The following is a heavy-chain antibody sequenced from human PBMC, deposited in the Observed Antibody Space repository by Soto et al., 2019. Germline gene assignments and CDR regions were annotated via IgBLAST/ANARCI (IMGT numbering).Heavy chain of an antibody. CDR3: AGTIGGEAVAIPRPFDV. J-gene: IGHJ3*01. CDR2: IIPLFGAG. CDR1: GGTVSVDS. Sequence: QVRLVQSGAEVRRPGSSVKLSCKASGGTVSVDSITWLRQAPGHTLEWIGGIIPLFGAGNVADRVKARVTFSAEESTSTAYLELRSVRSEDTAKYYCAGTIGGEAVAIPRPFDVWGRGTRFTVSP. V-gene: IGHV1-69*01. D-gene: IGHD3-16*01.